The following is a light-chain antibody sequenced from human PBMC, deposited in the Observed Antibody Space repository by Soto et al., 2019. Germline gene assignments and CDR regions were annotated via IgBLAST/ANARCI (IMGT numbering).Light chain of an antibody. CDR1: QSISSW. J-gene: IGKJ1*01. CDR2: DAS. Sequence: DIQMTQSPSTLSASVGDRVTITCRASQSISSWLAWYQQKPGKAPKLLIYDASSLESGVPSRFSGSGSGTEFTLTISSLQPDDFETYYCQQYNSYSTWTFGQGTKVDIK. V-gene: IGKV1-5*01. CDR3: QQYNSYSTWT.